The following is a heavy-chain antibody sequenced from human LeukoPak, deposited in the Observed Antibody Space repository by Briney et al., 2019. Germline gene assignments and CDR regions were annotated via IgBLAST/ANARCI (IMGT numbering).Heavy chain of an antibody. J-gene: IGHJ4*02. D-gene: IGHD3-10*01. Sequence: PSETLSLTCTVSGGSISSYYWSWIRQPPGKGLEWIGHIYYSGSTYYNPSLKSRVTISVDTSKNQFYLKLSSVTAADTAVYYCARNRITMVRGVIIMDYWGQGTLVTVSS. CDR2: IYYSGST. CDR3: ARNRITMVRGVIIMDY. CDR1: GGSISSYY. V-gene: IGHV4-59*12.